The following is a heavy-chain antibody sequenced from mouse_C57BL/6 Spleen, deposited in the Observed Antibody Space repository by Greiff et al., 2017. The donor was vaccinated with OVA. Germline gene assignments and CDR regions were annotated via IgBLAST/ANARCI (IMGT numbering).Heavy chain of an antibody. D-gene: IGHD2-4*01. Sequence: VKVEESGPGLVQPSQSLSITCTVSGFSLTSYGVHWVRQSPGKGLEWLGVIWSGGSTDYNAAFISRLSISKDNSKSQVFFKMNSLQADDTAIYYCARGGYYDDDEAWFAYWGQGTLVTVSA. V-gene: IGHV2-2*01. J-gene: IGHJ3*01. CDR1: GFSLTSYG. CDR2: IWSGGST. CDR3: ARGGYYDDDEAWFAY.